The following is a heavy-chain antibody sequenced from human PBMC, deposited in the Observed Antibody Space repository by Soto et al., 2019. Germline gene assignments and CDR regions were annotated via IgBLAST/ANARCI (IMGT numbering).Heavy chain of an antibody. J-gene: IGHJ4*02. D-gene: IGHD4-17*01. CDR2: IIPIFGTA. Sequence: GPQLKVSCKASGGTFSSYAISWVRQAPGQGLEWMGGIIPIFGTANYAQKFQGRVTITADESTSTAYMELSSLRSEDTAVYYCARSGAYGVTTTYWGQGTLVTVSS. CDR3: ARSGAYGVTTTY. CDR1: GGTFSSYA. V-gene: IGHV1-69*13.